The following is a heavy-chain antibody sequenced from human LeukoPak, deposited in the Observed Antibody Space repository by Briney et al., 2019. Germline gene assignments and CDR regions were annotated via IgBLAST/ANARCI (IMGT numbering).Heavy chain of an antibody. Sequence: GESLKISCKGSGYTFTNYWIAWVRHMPGKGLEWMGAIYPGDSDTRYTPSFQGQVTISADKSSSTAYLQWSSLKASDTAMYYCASHKPAATDYWGQGTLITVSS. J-gene: IGHJ4*02. V-gene: IGHV5-51*01. CDR1: GYTFTNYW. D-gene: IGHD6-13*01. CDR3: ASHKPAATDY. CDR2: IYPGDSDT.